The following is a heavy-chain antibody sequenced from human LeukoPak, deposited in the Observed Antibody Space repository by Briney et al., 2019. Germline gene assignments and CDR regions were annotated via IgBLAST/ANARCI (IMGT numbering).Heavy chain of an antibody. CDR3: ARQAYDSSGYSSNFDY. D-gene: IGHD3-22*01. J-gene: IGHJ4*02. CDR2: FDPEDGET. V-gene: IGHV1-24*01. CDR1: GYTLTELS. Sequence: GASVKVSCKVSGYTLTELSMHWVRQAPGKGLEWMGGFDPEDGETIYAQKFQGRVTITADESTSTAYMELSSLRSEDTAVYYCARQAYDSSGYSSNFDYWGQGTLVTVSS.